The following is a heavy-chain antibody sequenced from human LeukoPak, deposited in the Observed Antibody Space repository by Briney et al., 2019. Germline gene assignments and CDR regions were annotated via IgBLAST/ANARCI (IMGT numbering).Heavy chain of an antibody. CDR2: ISGSGGST. CDR3: ATPYGDYDQFDY. Sequence: GGSLRLSCEASGFTFSTYAMTWVRQAPGKGLEWVSAISGSGGSTYYADSVKGRFTISRDNSKNTLYLQMNSLRAEDTAVYYCATPYGDYDQFDYWGQGTLVTVSS. V-gene: IGHV3-23*01. CDR1: GFTFSTYA. D-gene: IGHD4-17*01. J-gene: IGHJ4*02.